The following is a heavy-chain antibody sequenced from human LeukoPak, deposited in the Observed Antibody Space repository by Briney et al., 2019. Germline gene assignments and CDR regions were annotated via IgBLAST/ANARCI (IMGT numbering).Heavy chain of an antibody. CDR1: GFTFSSCE. Sequence: GGSLRLSCAASGFTFSSCEMNWVRQAPGKGLEWVSYISSSGSTIYYADSVKGRFTISRDNAKNSLYLQMNSLRAEDAAVYYCAELGITMIGGVWGKGTTVTISS. V-gene: IGHV3-48*03. D-gene: IGHD3-10*02. CDR2: ISSSGSTI. J-gene: IGHJ6*04. CDR3: AELGITMIGGV.